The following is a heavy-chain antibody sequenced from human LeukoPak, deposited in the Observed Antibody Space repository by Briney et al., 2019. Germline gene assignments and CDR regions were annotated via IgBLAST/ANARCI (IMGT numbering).Heavy chain of an antibody. J-gene: IGHJ4*02. V-gene: IGHV3-11*04. D-gene: IGHD2-8*01. CDR1: GFTFSDSY. CDR2: ISGSGTDI. CDR3: AKGAGRNGGI. Sequence: PGGSLRLSCAASGFTFSDSYMSWIRQAPGKGLEWASYISGSGTDISYADSVKGRITISRDNAKNSLYLQMNSLRAEDTAVYYCAKGAGRNGGIWGQGTLVTVSS.